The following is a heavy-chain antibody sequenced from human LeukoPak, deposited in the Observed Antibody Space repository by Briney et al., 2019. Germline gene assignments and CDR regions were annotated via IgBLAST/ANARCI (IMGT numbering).Heavy chain of an antibody. CDR2: IIPIFGTA. Sequence: GASVKVSCKASGGTFSSYAISWVRQAPGQGLEWMGGIIPIFGTANYAQKFQGRVTITTDESTSTAYTELSSLRSEDTAVYYCAGWGGGGGCCSTSCYYYYMAVWGKGPTVTVSS. D-gene: IGHD2-2*01. V-gene: IGHV1-69*05. J-gene: IGHJ6*03. CDR1: GGTFSSYA. CDR3: AGWGGGGGCCSTSCYYYYMAV.